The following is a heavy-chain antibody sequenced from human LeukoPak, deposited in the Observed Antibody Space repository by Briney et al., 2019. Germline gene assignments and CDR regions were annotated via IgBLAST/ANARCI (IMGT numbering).Heavy chain of an antibody. J-gene: IGHJ4*02. Sequence: ASVKVSCKASGYTFTSYYMHWVRQAPGQGLEWMGIINPSGGSTSYAQKFQGRVTMTRDMSTSTVYMELSSLRSEDTAVYYCVRQYYHYSSDYYWAPDYWGQGTLVIVSS. CDR1: GYTFTSYY. CDR2: INPSGGST. V-gene: IGHV1-46*01. D-gene: IGHD3-22*01. CDR3: VRQYYHYSSDYYWAPDY.